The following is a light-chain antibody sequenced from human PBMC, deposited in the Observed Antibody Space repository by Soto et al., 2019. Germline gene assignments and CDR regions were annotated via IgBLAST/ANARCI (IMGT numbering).Light chain of an antibody. CDR3: QQRTNWPLT. V-gene: IGKV3-11*01. CDR2: DAS. J-gene: IGKJ4*01. CDR1: QSVGSF. Sequence: EIMLTQSPATLSLSPGERATLSCRASQSVGSFLAWYQQKPGQTPRLLIYDASNRATGIPARFSGGGSGTDFTVTISSLDHEDFAVYYCQQRTNWPLTFGGGTQVEIK.